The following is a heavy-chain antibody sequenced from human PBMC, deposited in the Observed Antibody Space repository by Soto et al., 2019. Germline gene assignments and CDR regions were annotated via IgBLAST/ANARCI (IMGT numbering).Heavy chain of an antibody. CDR1: GGSISSYY. Sequence: SETLSLTCTVSGGSISSYYWSWIRQPPGKGLEWIGYIYYSGSTNYNPSLKSRVTISVDTSKNQFSLKLSSVTAADTAVYYCARYRAAPPGAYYYGMDVWRQGTTVTVSS. CDR3: ARYRAAPPGAYYYGMDV. CDR2: IYYSGST. V-gene: IGHV4-59*01. D-gene: IGHD6-6*01. J-gene: IGHJ6*02.